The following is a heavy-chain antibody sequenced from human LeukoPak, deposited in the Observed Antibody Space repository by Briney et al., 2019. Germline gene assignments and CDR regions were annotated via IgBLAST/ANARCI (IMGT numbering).Heavy chain of an antibody. CDR2: VSGSGGST. V-gene: IGHV3-23*01. CDR3: ARTGSKKTGFNWIDP. Sequence: GGSLRLSCAASGFTFTSYAMNWVRQAPGKGLEWVSAVSGSGGSTYYADSVKGRFTISRDNSKNTLSLQMNSLRAEDTAVYYCARTGSKKTGFNWIDPWAREPWSPSPQ. CDR1: GFTFTSYA. D-gene: IGHD1-1*01. J-gene: IGHJ5*02.